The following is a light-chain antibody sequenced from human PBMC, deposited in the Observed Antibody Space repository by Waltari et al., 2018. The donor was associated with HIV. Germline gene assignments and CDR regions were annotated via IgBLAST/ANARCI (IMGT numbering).Light chain of an antibody. CDR3: QSYDSTLSGPRV. CDR1: SSNIGAGYD. Sequence: QSVLTQPPSVSGAPGQGVTISCTGSSSNIGAGYDVHWYRHLPGTAPKLLIHENNKRPSVVPDLFSGSSSGTSASLAISGLQADDEADYYCQSYDSTLSGPRVFGTGTKVTVL. CDR2: ENN. J-gene: IGLJ1*01. V-gene: IGLV1-40*01.